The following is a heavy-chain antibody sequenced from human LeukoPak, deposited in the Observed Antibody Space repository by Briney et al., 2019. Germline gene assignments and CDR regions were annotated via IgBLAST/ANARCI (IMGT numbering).Heavy chain of an antibody. V-gene: IGHV4-59*01. J-gene: IGHJ4*02. CDR3: ARVPTVTFFDY. CDR2: IHYSGST. D-gene: IGHD4-17*01. Sequence: PSETLSLTCTVSGGSISSYYWSWIRQPPGKGLEWIGYIHYSGSTNYNPSLKSRVTISVDTSKNQFSLKLNSMTAADTAVYYCARVPTVTFFDYWGQGTLVTVSS. CDR1: GGSISSYY.